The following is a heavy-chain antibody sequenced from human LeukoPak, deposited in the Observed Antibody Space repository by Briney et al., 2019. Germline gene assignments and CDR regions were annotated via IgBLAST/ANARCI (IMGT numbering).Heavy chain of an antibody. CDR2: LSLDGRNQ. J-gene: IGHJ4*02. CDR1: GLTFN. D-gene: IGHD3-10*01. V-gene: IGHV3-30*18. CDR3: AKESGSGSYYHY. Sequence: GGSLRLSCVASGLTFNIHWVRQAPGKGLEGVAVLSLDGRNQYYADSVKGRFTISRDNSKNTLYLQMNSLRVEDTAVYYCAKESGSGSYYHYWGQGTLVTVSS.